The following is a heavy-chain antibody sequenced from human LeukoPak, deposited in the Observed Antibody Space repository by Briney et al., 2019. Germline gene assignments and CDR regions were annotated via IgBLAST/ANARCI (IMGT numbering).Heavy chain of an antibody. CDR2: MSGIGGST. Sequence: GGSLRLSCAASGFTFKSYGMSWVRRGPGKGLEWVSGMSGIGGSTYYADSVMGRFTISRDNSKNTLYLQMNSLRAEDTAVYYCAKGDLSYGGLRYFDYWGQGNLVTVSS. V-gene: IGHV3-23*01. D-gene: IGHD3-16*02. J-gene: IGHJ4*02. CDR1: GFTFKSYG. CDR3: AKGDLSYGGLRYFDY.